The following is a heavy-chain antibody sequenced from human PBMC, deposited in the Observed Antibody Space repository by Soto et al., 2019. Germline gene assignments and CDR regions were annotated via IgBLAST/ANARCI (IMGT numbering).Heavy chain of an antibody. Sequence: SETLSLTCTVSGGSISSYYWSWIRQPPGKGLEWIGYIYYSGSTNYNPSLKSRVTISVDTSKNQFSLKLSSVTAADTAVYYCARQHQLPTSYNWFDPWGQGTLVTVSS. CDR3: ARQHQLPTSYNWFDP. CDR1: GGSISSYY. D-gene: IGHD2-2*01. CDR2: IYYSGST. V-gene: IGHV4-59*08. J-gene: IGHJ5*02.